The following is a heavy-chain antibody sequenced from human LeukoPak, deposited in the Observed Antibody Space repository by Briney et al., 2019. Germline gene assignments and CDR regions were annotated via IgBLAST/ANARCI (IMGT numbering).Heavy chain of an antibody. D-gene: IGHD3-22*01. CDR1: GFTFSSYD. CDR3: ARRGNYDSSGSSFFDY. Sequence: PGGSLRLSCAASGFTFSSYDMHWVRQAPGKGLEWVAVIWYDGSNKYYADSVKGRFTISRDNSKNTLYLQMNSLRAEDTAVYYCARRGNYDSSGSSFFDYWGQGTLVTVSS. CDR2: IWYDGSNK. V-gene: IGHV3-33*01. J-gene: IGHJ4*02.